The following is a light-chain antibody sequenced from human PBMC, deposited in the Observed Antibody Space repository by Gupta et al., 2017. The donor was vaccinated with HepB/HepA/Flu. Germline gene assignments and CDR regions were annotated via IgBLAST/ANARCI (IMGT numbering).Light chain of an antibody. CDR3: QQTYSTPPFT. V-gene: IGKV1-39*01. Sequence: DIQMTQFPFSLSASVGDRVTITCRASQSISSYLNWYQRKPGKAPKLLIYAASRLQSGVPSRFSGSGSGTDFTLTISSLQPEDFATYYCQQTYSTPPFTFGPGTKVDIK. CDR1: QSISSY. J-gene: IGKJ3*01. CDR2: AAS.